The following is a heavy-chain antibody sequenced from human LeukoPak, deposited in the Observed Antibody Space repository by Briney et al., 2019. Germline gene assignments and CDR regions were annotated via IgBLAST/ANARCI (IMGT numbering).Heavy chain of an antibody. CDR3: AISSTSPGGWFDP. D-gene: IGHD2-2*01. Sequence: GGSLRLSCAASGFTVSSNYMSWVRQAPGKGLEWVAFIRYDGSNKYYADSVKGRFTISRDNSKNTLYLQMNSLRAEDTAVYYCAISSTSPGGWFDPWGQGTLVTVSS. CDR2: IRYDGSNK. J-gene: IGHJ5*02. CDR1: GFTVSSNY. V-gene: IGHV3-30*02.